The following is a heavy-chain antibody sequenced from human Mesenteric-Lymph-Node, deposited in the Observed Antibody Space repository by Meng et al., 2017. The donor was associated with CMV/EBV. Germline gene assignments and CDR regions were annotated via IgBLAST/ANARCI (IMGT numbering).Heavy chain of an antibody. CDR2: IYYSGST. V-gene: IGHV4-34*01. CDR3: ARDLCSSTSCPYYYYYYGMDV. Sequence: GSLRLSCAVYGGSFSGYYWSWIRQPPGKGLEWIGSIYYSGSTYYNPSLKSRVTISVDTSKNQFSLKLSSVTAADTAVYYCARDLCSSTSCPYYYYYYGMDVWGQGTTVTVSS. D-gene: IGHD2-2*01. CDR1: GGSFSGYY. J-gene: IGHJ6*02.